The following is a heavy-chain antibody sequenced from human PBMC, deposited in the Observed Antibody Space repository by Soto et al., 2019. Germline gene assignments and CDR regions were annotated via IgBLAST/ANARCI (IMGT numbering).Heavy chain of an antibody. CDR3: AKSFSSNWYEDNWFDP. V-gene: IGHV4-59*01. J-gene: IGHJ5*02. Sequence: PSETLSLTCTISGGSISNYYWTWIRQTPGKGLEWIGYVYYSGNTNYNPSLKSRVSISVDMSKNQFSLELSSVTAADTAMYYCAKSFSSNWYEDNWFDPWGQGTLVTVSS. CDR1: GGSISNYY. D-gene: IGHD6-13*01. CDR2: VYYSGNT.